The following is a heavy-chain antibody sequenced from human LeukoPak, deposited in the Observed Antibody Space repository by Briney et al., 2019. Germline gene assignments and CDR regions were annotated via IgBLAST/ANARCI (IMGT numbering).Heavy chain of an antibody. J-gene: IGHJ4*02. CDR3: TRVVSATVVSPVDY. CDR2: FYPADSDS. CDR1: GYSFTTYW. V-gene: IGHV5-51*01. D-gene: IGHD4-23*01. Sequence: MPGESLKISCQVSGYSFTTYWIGWVRQMPGKGLEWLGIFYPADSDSRYSPSFQGQVTFSGDKSISTAYLHLSSLKASDTAMYYCTRVVSATVVSPVDYWGQGTLVTVSS.